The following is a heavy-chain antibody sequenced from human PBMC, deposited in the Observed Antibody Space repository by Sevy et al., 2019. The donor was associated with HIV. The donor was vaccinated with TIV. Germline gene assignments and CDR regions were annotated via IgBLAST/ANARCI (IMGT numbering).Heavy chain of an antibody. CDR2: FSFGCGKI. V-gene: IGHV3-23*01. CDR1: EFTFSNYA. CDR3: AREGCSKPHDY. J-gene: IGHJ4*02. D-gene: IGHD2-2*01. Sequence: GGSLRLSCAASEFTFSNYAMSWVRQAPGKGLEWVSTFSFGCGKINYADSVKGRFTISRDNSKNTLYLQMNSLRAEDTALYYCAREGCSKPHDYWGQRTLVTVSS.